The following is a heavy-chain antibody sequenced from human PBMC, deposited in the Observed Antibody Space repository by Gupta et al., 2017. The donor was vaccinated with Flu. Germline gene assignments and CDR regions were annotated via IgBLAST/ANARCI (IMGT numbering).Heavy chain of an antibody. CDR2: ISGSGGST. D-gene: IGHD6-19*01. J-gene: IGHJ4*02. Sequence: EVQLLESGGGLVQPGGSLRLSCAASGFTFSSYAMSWVRQAPGKGLEWVSAISGSGGSTYYADSVKGRFTISRDNSKNTLYLQMNSLRAEDTAVYYCAKDHRPTGLAVAGHYYFDYWGQGTLVTVSS. CDR3: AKDHRPTGLAVAGHYYFDY. V-gene: IGHV3-23*01. CDR1: GFTFSSYA.